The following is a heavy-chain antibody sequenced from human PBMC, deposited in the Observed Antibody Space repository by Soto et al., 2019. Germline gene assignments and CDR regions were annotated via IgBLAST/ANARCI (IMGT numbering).Heavy chain of an antibody. CDR1: DGSFSGYS. V-gene: IGHV4-34*01. J-gene: IGHJ4*02. CDR2: INHSGST. Sequence: QVQLQQWGAGLLKPSETLSLTCAVYDGSFSGYSWTWIRQPPGTGLEWIGEINHSGSTNYNPSLKSRVTISVDTSKNQFSLKLTSVTAAYTAVYYCARDKITGLFDYWGQGTLVTVSS. CDR3: ARDKITGLFDY. D-gene: IGHD2-8*02.